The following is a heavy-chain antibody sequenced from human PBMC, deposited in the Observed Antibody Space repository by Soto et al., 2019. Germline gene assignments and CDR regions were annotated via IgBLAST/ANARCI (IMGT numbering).Heavy chain of an antibody. J-gene: IGHJ4*02. D-gene: IGHD3-22*01. CDR1: GFTFSSYA. V-gene: IGHV3-23*01. CDR2: ISGSGGST. Sequence: GGSLRLSCAASGFTFSSYAMSWVRQAPGKGLEWVSAISGSGGSTYYADSVKGRFTISRDNSKNTLYLQMNSLRAEDTAVYYCAPTPLRVYDSSGFLAYWGQGTLVTVSS. CDR3: APTPLRVYDSSGFLAY.